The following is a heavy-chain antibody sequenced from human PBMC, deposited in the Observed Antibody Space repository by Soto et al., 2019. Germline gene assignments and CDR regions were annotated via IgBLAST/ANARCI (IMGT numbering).Heavy chain of an antibody. D-gene: IGHD4-17*01. CDR1: GYIFNNYG. CDR2: IYPKEGRI. J-gene: IGHJ4*02. V-gene: IGHV1-18*01. CDR3: ARDIDYDIDY. Sequence: QVQLVQSGAEVQRPGASVKVSCEASGYIFNNYGITWVRQAPGQGLEWLGWIYPKEGRINFAQKFQGRVTLTTDTSTTTAYMELRSLRFDASAVYFCARDIDYDIDYWGQGTLVTVSS.